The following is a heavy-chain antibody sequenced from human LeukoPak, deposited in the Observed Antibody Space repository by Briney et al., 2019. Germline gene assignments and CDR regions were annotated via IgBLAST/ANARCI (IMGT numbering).Heavy chain of an antibody. V-gene: IGHV1-69*13. CDR2: IIPIFGTA. D-gene: IGHD3-3*01. CDR1: GYTFTSYG. CDR3: ASSGGITIFGVVDLRWFDP. Sequence: SVKVSCKASGYTFTSYGISWVRQAPGQGLEWMGGIIPIFGTANYAQKFQGRVTITADESTSTAYMELSSLRSEDTAVYYCASSGGITIFGVVDLRWFDPWGQGTLVTVSS. J-gene: IGHJ5*02.